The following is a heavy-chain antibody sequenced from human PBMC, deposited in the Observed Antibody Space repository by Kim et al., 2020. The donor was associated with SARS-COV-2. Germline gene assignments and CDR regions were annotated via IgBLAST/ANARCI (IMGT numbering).Heavy chain of an antibody. V-gene: IGHV3-49*04. D-gene: IGHD4-17*01. J-gene: IGHJ4*02. CDR3: ARGTVTQWTFFDL. CDR2: LKSRASADTA. Sequence: GGSLRLSCRGSGFTFADYSFSWVRQAPGKGLEWIGLLKSRASADTAENAASVRGRITISRDDFNNVAYLQMDGLTTDDTGVYFCARGTVTQWTFFDLWGPGSHVSVSS. CDR1: GFTFADYS.